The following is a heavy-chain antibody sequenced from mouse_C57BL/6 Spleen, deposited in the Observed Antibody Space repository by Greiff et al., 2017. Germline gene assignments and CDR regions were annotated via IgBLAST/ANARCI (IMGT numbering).Heavy chain of an antibody. CDR2: INPSNGGT. V-gene: IGHV1-53*01. J-gene: IGHJ4*01. CDR3: AREGSRGSSYLYAMDY. Sequence: QVHVKQPGTELVKPGASVKLSCKASGYTFTSYWMHWVKQRPGQGLEWIGNINPSNGGTNYNEKFKSKATLTVDKSSSTAYMQLSSLTSEDSAVYYCAREGSRGSSYLYAMDYWGQGTSVTVSS. D-gene: IGHD1-1*01. CDR1: GYTFTSYW.